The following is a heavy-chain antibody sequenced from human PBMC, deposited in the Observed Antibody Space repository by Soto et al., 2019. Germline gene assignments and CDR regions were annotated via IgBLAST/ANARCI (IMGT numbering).Heavy chain of an antibody. CDR2: ISAHNGNT. V-gene: IGHV1-18*01. J-gene: IGHJ4*02. CDR3: ARGRYGDY. D-gene: IGHD1-1*01. CDR1: GYTFTSYG. Sequence: QVHLVQSGAEVKKPGASVKVSCKASGYTFTSYGITWVRQAPGQGLEWMGWISAHNGNTDYAQKLQGRVIVTRDTSESTAYVELRSLRSDDTAVYYCARGRYGDYWGQGALVTVSS.